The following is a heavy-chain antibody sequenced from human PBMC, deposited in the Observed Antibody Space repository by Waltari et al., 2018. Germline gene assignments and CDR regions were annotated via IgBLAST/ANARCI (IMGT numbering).Heavy chain of an antibody. J-gene: IGHJ3*02. CDR1: GFTFSSYS. Sequence: EVQLVEPGGGLVKPGGSLRLSCAASGFTFSSYSMNWFRQAPGKGLEWVSSISSSSSYIYYADSVKGRFTISRDNAKNSLYLQMNSLRAEDTAVYYCARDGAAASAFDIWGQGTMVTVSS. CDR3: ARDGAAASAFDI. V-gene: IGHV3-21*01. D-gene: IGHD6-13*01. CDR2: ISSSSSYI.